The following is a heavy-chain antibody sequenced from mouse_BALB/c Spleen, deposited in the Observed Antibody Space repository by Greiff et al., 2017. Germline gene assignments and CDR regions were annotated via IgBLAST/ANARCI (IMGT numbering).Heavy chain of an antibody. V-gene: IGHV1-63*01. CDR2: IYPGSGIT. J-gene: IGHJ2*01. Sequence: VQLQQSGAELVRPGTSVKISCKASGYAFTNYWLGWVKQRPGHGLEWIGDIYPGSGITYYNEKFKGKATLTADKSSSTAYMQLSSLTSEDSAVYFCARWADYDVDYWGQGTTLTVSS. CDR3: ARWADYDVDY. D-gene: IGHD2-4*01. CDR1: GYAFTNYW.